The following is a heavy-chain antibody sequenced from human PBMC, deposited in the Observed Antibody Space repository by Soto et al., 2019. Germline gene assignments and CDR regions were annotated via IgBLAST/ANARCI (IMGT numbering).Heavy chain of an antibody. CDR1: GFTFSSYG. Sequence: QVQLVESGGGVVQPGRSLRLSCAASGFTFSSYGMHWVRQAPGKGLEWVAVISYDGSNKYYADSVKGQFTISRDNSKNTMHPQMNSLRAEDTAVYSCANDIVVVPAAHDYYYYYGMAVWGHGTTVTVSS. CDR3: ANDIVVVPAAHDYYYYYGMAV. CDR2: ISYDGSNK. D-gene: IGHD2-2*01. J-gene: IGHJ6*02. V-gene: IGHV3-30*18.